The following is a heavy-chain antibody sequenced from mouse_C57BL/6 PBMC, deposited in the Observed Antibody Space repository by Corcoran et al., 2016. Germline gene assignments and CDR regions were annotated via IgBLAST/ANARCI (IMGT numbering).Heavy chain of an antibody. D-gene: IGHD2-13*01. CDR3: ARMNSYYDDLFAY. CDR2: INPNNGGT. CDR1: GYTFTDYY. J-gene: IGHJ3*01. Sequence: EVQLQQSGPELVKPGASVKISCKASGYTFTDYYMNWVKQSHGKSLEWIGDINPNNGGTSYNQKFKGKATLTVDKSSSTAYMELRSLTSEDSAVYYCARMNSYYDDLFAYWGQGTLVTVSA. V-gene: IGHV1-26*01.